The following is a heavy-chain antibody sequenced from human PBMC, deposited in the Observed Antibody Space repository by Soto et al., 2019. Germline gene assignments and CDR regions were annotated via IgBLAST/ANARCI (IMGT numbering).Heavy chain of an antibody. J-gene: IGHJ4*02. Sequence: PGGSLRLSCAASGFTFTSYAMGWVRQAPGKGLECVSVVSRGGSTHYADSVTGRFIVSRDNSKNTVSLQMNSPRADDTAVYYCAKRRGAGGHFDYWGQGALVTVSS. V-gene: IGHV3-23*01. CDR2: VSRGGST. D-gene: IGHD2-15*01. CDR1: GFTFTSYA. CDR3: AKRRGAGGHFDY.